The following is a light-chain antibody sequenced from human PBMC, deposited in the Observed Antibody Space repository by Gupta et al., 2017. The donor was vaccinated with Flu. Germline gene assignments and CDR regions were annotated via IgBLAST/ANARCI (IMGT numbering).Light chain of an antibody. J-gene: IGLJ3*02. V-gene: IGLV1-47*01. CDR1: SSNIGSNY. Sequence: QSVLTQPPSASGPPGPRVTIPCSASSSNIGSNYVYWYQQLPGTAPKLLIYRNNQRPSGVPDRFSGSKSGTSASLAISGLRSEDEADYYCAAWDDSLSGWVFGGGTKLTV. CDR2: RNN. CDR3: AAWDDSLSGWV.